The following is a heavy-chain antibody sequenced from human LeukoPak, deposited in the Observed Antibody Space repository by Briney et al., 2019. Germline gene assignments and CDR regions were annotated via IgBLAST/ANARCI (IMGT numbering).Heavy chain of an antibody. CDR2: VYSDSST. CDR1: GFTVNSKY. D-gene: IGHD2-2*01. J-gene: IGHJ4*02. Sequence: GGSLRLSCAASGFTVNSKYMCWVRQAPGKGLEWVSVVYSDSSTYYADSVKGRFTTSRDLSKNTLYLRMNSLRAEDTGLYYCARVQGSSLFLWYWGQGTLVTVSS. CDR3: ARVQGSSLFLWY. V-gene: IGHV3-66*01.